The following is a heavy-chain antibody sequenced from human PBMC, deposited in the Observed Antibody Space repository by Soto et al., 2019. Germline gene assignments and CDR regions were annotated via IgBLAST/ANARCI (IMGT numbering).Heavy chain of an antibody. CDR2: IHYSGNT. CDR3: ATHATWPPGRFDP. J-gene: IGHJ5*02. V-gene: IGHV4-61*01. CDR1: GESVKSGSYY. Sequence: TLSLTCTVSGESVKSGSYYWNWIRQPPGKGLEWIGYIHYSGNTRYNPSLKSRVAMSLDTSKNQFSLKLTSVTAADTAVYYCATHATWPPGRFDPWGQGTLVTVSS. D-gene: IGHD2-2*01.